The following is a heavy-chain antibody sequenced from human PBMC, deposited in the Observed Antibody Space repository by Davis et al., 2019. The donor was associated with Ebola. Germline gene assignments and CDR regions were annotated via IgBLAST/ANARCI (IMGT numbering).Heavy chain of an antibody. CDR1: GFTFSDFA. J-gene: IGHJ4*02. D-gene: IGHD6-19*01. Sequence: PGGSLRLSCVVSGFTFSDFAMRWVRQAPGKGLEWVSSISGSGFYTYYADSVKGRFTISRDNSKNTLYLQMNSLRIEDTAVYYCAKGRLIAVAGKAELVYWGQGTLVTVSS. V-gene: IGHV3-23*01. CDR2: ISGSGFYT. CDR3: AKGRLIAVAGKAELVY.